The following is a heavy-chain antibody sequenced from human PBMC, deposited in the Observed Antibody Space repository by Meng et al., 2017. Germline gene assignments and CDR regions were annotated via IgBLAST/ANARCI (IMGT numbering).Heavy chain of an antibody. J-gene: IGHJ4*02. CDR2: INPDGRTI. CDR3: TRAGYYRFDY. CDR1: GFTRIDHW. D-gene: IGHD1-26*01. Sequence: EVQLVESGGGLVQPGGSLRLSCAASGFTRIDHWIHWVRQAPGEGLMWVSRINPDGRTINYGDSVKGRFTISRDNAKNTVYLQMNSLRAEDTAVYYCTRAGYYRFDYWGQGALVTVSS. V-gene: IGHV3-74*01.